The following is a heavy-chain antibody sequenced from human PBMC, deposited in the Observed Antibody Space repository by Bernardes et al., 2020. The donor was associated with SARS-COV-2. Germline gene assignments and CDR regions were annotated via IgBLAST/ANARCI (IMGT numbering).Heavy chain of an antibody. CDR2: ISYDGSNK. CDR3: AKDQGGSYSWYYYGMDV. V-gene: IGHV3-30*18. Sequence: GGSLRLSCAASGFTFSSYGMHWVRQAPGKGLEWVAVISYDGSNKYYADSVKGRFTISRDNSKNPLYLQMNSLRAEDTAVYYCAKDQGGSYSWYYYGMDVWGQGTTVTVSS. D-gene: IGHD1-26*01. J-gene: IGHJ6*02. CDR1: GFTFSSYG.